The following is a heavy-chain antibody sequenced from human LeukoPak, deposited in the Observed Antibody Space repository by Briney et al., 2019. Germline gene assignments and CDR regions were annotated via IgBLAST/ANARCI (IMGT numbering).Heavy chain of an antibody. CDR3: AKDFPTTYYSSGHRYYHYMVV. J-gene: IGHJ6*03. CDR2: IYSGGST. D-gene: IGHD3-22*01. CDR1: GFTVSDNY. Sequence: GGSLRLSXVASGFTVSDNYMTWVRQAPGKGLEWVSIIYSGGSTYYADSVKGRFTLSRDNSKNTLYLQMNSLRAEDTAVYFCAKDFPTTYYSSGHRYYHYMVVWGKGTTVTVSS. V-gene: IGHV3-53*01.